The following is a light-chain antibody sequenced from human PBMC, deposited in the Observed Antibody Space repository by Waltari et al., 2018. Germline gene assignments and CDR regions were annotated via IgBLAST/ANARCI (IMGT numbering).Light chain of an antibody. CDR2: DNN. CDR3: GTWDDSLSAVV. J-gene: IGLJ2*01. Sequence: QSVLTQPPSVSAAPGQKVTISCSGSSPNIGINYVSWYQQHPGKAPKLLIYDNNKRPSGIPDRFSGSKSGTSATLGITGLQTGDEADYYCGTWDDSLSAVVFGGGTKLTVL. V-gene: IGLV1-51*01. CDR1: SPNIGINY.